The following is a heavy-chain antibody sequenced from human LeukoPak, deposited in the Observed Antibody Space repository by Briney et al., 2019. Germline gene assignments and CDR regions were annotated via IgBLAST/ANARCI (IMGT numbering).Heavy chain of an antibody. CDR1: GDSVSSNSAA. Sequence: SQTLSLTCAISGDSVSSNSAAWNWIRQSPSRGLEWLGRTYYRSKWYNDYAVSVKSRITINPDTSKNQFSLQLNSVTPEDTAVYYCARDQWELPAGGDGMDVWGQGTTVIVSS. J-gene: IGHJ6*02. CDR3: ARDQWELPAGGDGMDV. CDR2: TYYRSKWYN. V-gene: IGHV6-1*01. D-gene: IGHD1-26*01.